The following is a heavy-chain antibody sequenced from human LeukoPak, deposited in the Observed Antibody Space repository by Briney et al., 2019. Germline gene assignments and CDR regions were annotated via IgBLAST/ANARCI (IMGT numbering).Heavy chain of an antibody. V-gene: IGHV1-18*01. CDR1: GYTFTSYG. J-gene: IGHJ6*02. D-gene: IGHD6-19*01. CDR2: ISAYNGNT. Sequence: ASVKVSCKASGYTFTSYGISWVRQAPGQGLEWMGWISAYNGNTNYVQKLQGRVTMTTDTSTSTAYMELRSLRSDDTAVYYCARDAGGWYSYYYYYGMDVWGQGTTVTVSS. CDR3: ARDAGGWYSYYYYYGMDV.